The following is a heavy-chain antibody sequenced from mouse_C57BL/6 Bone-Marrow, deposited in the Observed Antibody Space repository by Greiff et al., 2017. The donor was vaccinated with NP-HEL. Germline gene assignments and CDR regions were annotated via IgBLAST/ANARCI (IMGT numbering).Heavy chain of an antibody. V-gene: IGHV1-22*01. Sequence: EVQLQQSGPELVKPGASVKMSCKASGYTFTDYNMHWVKQSHGKSLEWIGYINPNNGGTSYNQKFKGKATLTVNKSSSTAYMELRILTSEDSAVYYCARVAAGTVYYYAMDYWGQGTSVTVSS. CDR3: ARVAAGTVYYYAMDY. J-gene: IGHJ4*01. CDR1: GYTFTDYN. CDR2: INPNNGGT. D-gene: IGHD4-1*01.